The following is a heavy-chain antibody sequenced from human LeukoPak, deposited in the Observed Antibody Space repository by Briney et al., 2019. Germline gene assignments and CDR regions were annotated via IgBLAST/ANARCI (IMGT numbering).Heavy chain of an antibody. D-gene: IGHD6-19*01. Sequence: SETLSLTCTVSGGSLNDYYWSWIRQPPGKGLEWIGYIYYNGSTNYNPSLKSRVTISVDTSKNQFSLKLSSVTAADTAVYYCARAGYTSGWYGGNYYFDYWGQGTLVSVSS. V-gene: IGHV4-59*01. CDR2: IYYNGST. CDR1: GGSLNDYY. J-gene: IGHJ4*02. CDR3: ARAGYTSGWYGGNYYFDY.